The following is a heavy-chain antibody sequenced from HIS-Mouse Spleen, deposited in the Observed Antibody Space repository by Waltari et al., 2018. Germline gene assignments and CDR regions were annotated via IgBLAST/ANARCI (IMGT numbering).Heavy chain of an antibody. Sequence: QLQLQESGPGLVKPSETLSLTCTGSGGSISSSSYYWGWIRRPPGKGLEWIGSIYYSGSTYYNPSLKSRVTISVDTSKNQFSLKLSSVTAADTAVYYCARDYGDNWFDPWGQGTLVTVSS. J-gene: IGHJ5*02. CDR1: GGSISSSSYY. CDR2: IYYSGST. CDR3: ARDYGDNWFDP. V-gene: IGHV4-39*07. D-gene: IGHD4-17*01.